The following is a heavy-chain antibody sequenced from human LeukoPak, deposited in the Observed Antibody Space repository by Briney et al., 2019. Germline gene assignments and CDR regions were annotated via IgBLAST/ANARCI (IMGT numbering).Heavy chain of an antibody. J-gene: IGHJ4*02. D-gene: IGHD3-10*01. V-gene: IGHV1-18*01. CDR1: GYLSTRYA. CDR3: ARAGRGTYYYFDV. CDR2: ISGSTGNT. Sequence: VKVSCKASGYLSTRYAFIGVRQAPGHGPQWMGWISGSTGNTKYAQIVQGRDSMTTDTSTNTAYMELRSLTVDDTAVYYCARAGRGTYYYFDVWGQGTLVTVSS.